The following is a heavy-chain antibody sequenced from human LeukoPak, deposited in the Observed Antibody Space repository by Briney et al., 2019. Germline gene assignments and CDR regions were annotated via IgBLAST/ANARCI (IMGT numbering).Heavy chain of an antibody. Sequence: GESLKISCKGSGYSFTSYWIGWVRQMPGKGLEWMGIIYPDDSDTRYSPSFQGQVTISADKSISTAYPQWSSLKASDTAMYYCASPAHPTGMSMGYWGQGTLVTVSS. CDR3: ASPAHPTGMSMGY. V-gene: IGHV5-51*01. J-gene: IGHJ4*02. CDR2: IYPDDSDT. CDR1: GYSFTSYW. D-gene: IGHD3-10*01.